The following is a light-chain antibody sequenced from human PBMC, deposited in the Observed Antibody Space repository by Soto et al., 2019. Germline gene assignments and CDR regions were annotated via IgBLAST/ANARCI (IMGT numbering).Light chain of an antibody. CDR3: QQSYSTPRT. CDR2: KAS. J-gene: IGKJ2*01. Sequence: DVQMTQSPSTLSGSVGDRVTITCRASQTISSWLAWYQQKPGKAPKLLIYKASTLKSGVPSRFSGSGSGTEFTLTISSLQPDDLATYYCQQSYSTPRTFGQGTKVDIK. V-gene: IGKV1-5*03. CDR1: QTISSW.